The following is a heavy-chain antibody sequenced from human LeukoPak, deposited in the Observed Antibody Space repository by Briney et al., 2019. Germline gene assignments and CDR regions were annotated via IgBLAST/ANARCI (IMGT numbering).Heavy chain of an antibody. V-gene: IGHV4-34*01. J-gene: IGHJ4*02. CDR2: INHSGST. CDR3: ARVRVGTLDY. D-gene: IGHD1-26*01. Sequence: SETLSLTCAVYGGSFSGYYWSWIRQPKGKGLEWIGEINHSGSTNYNPSLKSRVTISVDTSKNQFSLKLSSVTAADTAVYYCARVRVGTLDYWGQGTLVTVSS. CDR1: GGSFSGYY.